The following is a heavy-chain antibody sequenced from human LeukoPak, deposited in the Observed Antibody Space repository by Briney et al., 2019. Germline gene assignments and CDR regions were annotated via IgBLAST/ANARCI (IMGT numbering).Heavy chain of an antibody. V-gene: IGHV5-51*01. D-gene: IGHD2-2*01. CDR2: IYPDDSDT. J-gene: IGHJ4*02. CDR3: ASRCSTISCHFDY. Sequence: PGESLKISCKGSGNSFTSNWIGWVRQMPGKGLEWVGIIYPDDSDTRYSSSFQGQVTISADKSISTAYLQWSSLKASDTAMYYCASRCSTISCHFDYWGQGTLVTVSS. CDR1: GNSFTSNW.